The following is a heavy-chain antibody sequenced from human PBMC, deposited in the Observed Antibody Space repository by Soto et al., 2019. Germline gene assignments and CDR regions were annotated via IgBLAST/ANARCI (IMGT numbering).Heavy chain of an antibody. D-gene: IGHD3-10*01. CDR1: GGSISSYY. J-gene: IGHJ3*01. V-gene: IGHV4-59*01. Sequence: SETLSLTCTVSGGSISSYYWSWIRQPPGKGLEWIGYIYYSGSTNYNPSLKSRVTISVDTSKNQFSLKLSSVTAADTAVYYCARVWGGAFDFWGQGKMVTVSS. CDR3: ARVWGGAFDF. CDR2: IYYSGST.